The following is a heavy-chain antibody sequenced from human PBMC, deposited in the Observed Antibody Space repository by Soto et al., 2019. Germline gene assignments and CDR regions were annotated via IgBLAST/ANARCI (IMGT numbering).Heavy chain of an antibody. V-gene: IGHV4-59*01. CDR2: IYYSGST. CDR3: ARESGGPFDY. D-gene: IGHD3-10*01. J-gene: IGHJ4*02. Sequence: SETLSLTCTGSGGSISSYYWSWIRQPPGKGLEWIGYIYYSGSTNYNPSLKSRVTISVDTSKNQFSLKLSSVTAADTAVYYCARESGGPFDYWGQGTLVTVSS. CDR1: GGSISSYY.